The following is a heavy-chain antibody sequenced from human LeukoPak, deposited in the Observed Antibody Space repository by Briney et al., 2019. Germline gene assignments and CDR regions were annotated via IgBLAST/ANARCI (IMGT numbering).Heavy chain of an antibody. CDR3: ARAVGGVQIYFDP. CDR2: IYYSGST. CDR1: SRSLSSYY. Sequence: SESLSLTWPVSSRSLSSYYRSWIRQPPGKGLGWNGFIYYSGSTNYTPSLKRRLTISVDTSKTQFSLKLSSVTAADTAVYYCARAVGGVQIYFDPWGQGTLVTVSS. D-gene: IGHD1-1*01. J-gene: IGHJ5*02. V-gene: IGHV4-59*12.